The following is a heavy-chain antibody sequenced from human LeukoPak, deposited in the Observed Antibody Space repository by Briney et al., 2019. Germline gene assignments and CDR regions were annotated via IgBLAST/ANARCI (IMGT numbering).Heavy chain of an antibody. Sequence: GASVKVSCKASGYTFTSYYMHWVRQAPGQGLEWMGIINPSGGSTSYAQKFQGRVTMTRDTSTSTVYMELSSLRSEDTAVYYCARDPVDTAMVPLAAGFDYWGQGTLVTVSS. J-gene: IGHJ4*02. D-gene: IGHD5-18*01. CDR1: GYTFTSYY. V-gene: IGHV1-46*01. CDR3: ARDPVDTAMVPLAAGFDY. CDR2: INPSGGST.